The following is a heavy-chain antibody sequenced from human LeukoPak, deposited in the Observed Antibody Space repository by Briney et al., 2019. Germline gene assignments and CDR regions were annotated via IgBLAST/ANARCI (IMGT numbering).Heavy chain of an antibody. CDR1: GFTFSSYD. J-gene: IGHJ4*02. V-gene: IGHV3-48*02. CDR2: ISTNSGTK. D-gene: IGHD4-17*01. CDR3: ARGKIGYYYGDYDGY. Sequence: PGGSLRLSCAASGFTFSSYDMSWVRQAPGKGLEWVSYISTNSGTKYYADSVKGRFTISRDNAKNSVYLQMNSLRDDDTAVYYCARGKIGYYYGDYDGYWGQGTLVTVSS.